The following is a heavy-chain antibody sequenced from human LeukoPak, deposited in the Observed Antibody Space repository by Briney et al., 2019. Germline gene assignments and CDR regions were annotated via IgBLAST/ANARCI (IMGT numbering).Heavy chain of an antibody. CDR3: ARDQGYDFWGGYRWFDP. CDR1: GGTFSSYA. Sequence: SVKVSCKASGGTFSSYAISWVRQAPGQGLEWMGGIIPIFGTANYAQKFQGRVTITADESTSTAYMELSSLRSEDTAVYYCARDQGYDFWGGYRWFDPWGQGTLVTVSS. J-gene: IGHJ5*02. D-gene: IGHD3-3*01. V-gene: IGHV1-69*13. CDR2: IIPIFGTA.